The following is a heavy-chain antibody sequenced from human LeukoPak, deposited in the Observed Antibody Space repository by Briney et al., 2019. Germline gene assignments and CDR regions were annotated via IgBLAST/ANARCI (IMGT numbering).Heavy chain of an antibody. V-gene: IGHV4-34*01. D-gene: IGHD3-22*01. J-gene: IGHJ4*02. CDR2: INHTGST. CDR3: ARDHSGYFPAFDY. CDR1: GGSFSGYY. Sequence: SETLSLTCAVYGGSFSGYYWSWIRQPPGKGLEWIGEINHTGSTNYNPSLKSRVTISIDTSKNQFSLKLSSVTAADTAVYYCARDHSGYFPAFDYWGQGALVIVSS.